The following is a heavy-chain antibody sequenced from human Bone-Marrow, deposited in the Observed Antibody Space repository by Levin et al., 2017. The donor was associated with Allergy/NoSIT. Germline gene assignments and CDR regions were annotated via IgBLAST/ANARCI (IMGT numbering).Heavy chain of an antibody. J-gene: IGHJ4*02. CDR1: GYSFIHYG. CDR2: ISPYNGNA. Sequence: ASVKVSCKASGYSFIHYGITWVRQAPGQGLEWMGWISPYNGNADYAQKFQGRVTLTTDTSTTTSYLELRSLRSDDTAVYYCARVCRGCGGDCYFGYFDSWGQGARVTVSS. CDR3: ARVCRGCGGDCYFGYFDS. V-gene: IGHV1-18*01. D-gene: IGHD2-21*02.